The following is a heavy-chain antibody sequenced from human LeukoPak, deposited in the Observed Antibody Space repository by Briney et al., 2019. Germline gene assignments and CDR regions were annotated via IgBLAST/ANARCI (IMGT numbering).Heavy chain of an antibody. CDR1: GFTFSSYW. CDR3: ARGGGLDV. V-gene: IGHV3-7*03. J-gene: IGHJ6*02. D-gene: IGHD3-16*01. Sequence: GGSLRLSCAASGFTFSSYWMNWARQAPGKGLEWVASINHNGNVNYYVDSVKGRFTISRDNARNSLYLQKSNLRAEDTAVYFCARGGGLDVWGQGATVTVSS. CDR2: INHNGNVN.